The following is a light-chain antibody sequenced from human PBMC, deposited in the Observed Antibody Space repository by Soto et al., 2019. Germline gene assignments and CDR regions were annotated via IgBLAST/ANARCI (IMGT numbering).Light chain of an antibody. J-gene: IGKJ4*01. CDR1: QSVSSSY. CDR2: DAS. Sequence: IGLTQSEGTVSLSPGERATLSFRASQSVSSSYLAWYQQKPGQAPRLLIYDASSRATGIPDRFSGGGSGTDFTLTISRLEPEDFAVYYCQQFTSYPLTFGGGTKVDIK. CDR3: QQFTSYPLT. V-gene: IGKV3-20*01.